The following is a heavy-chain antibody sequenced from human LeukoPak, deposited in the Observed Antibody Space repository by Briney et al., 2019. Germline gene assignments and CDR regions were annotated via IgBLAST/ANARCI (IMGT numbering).Heavy chain of an antibody. CDR1: GFTFDDSV. D-gene: IGHD2-15*01. CDR3: AKGGHPTRYYYGMDV. V-gene: IGHV3-9*01. CDR2: INWNSGNI. J-gene: IGHJ6*02. Sequence: GGSLRLSCAGAGFTFDDSVMHWVRQAPGKGLEWVSTINWNSGNIVYADSVKGRFTISRVNAKNSLFLQMNSLRAEDTALYYCAKGGHPTRYYYGMDVWGQGTTVTVSS.